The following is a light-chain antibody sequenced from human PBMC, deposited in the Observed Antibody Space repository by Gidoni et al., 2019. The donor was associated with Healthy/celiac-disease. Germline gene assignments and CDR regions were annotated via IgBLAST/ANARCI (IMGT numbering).Light chain of an antibody. CDR3: AAWDDSLNGYV. V-gene: IGLV1-44*01. CDR1: SSNIGSNT. J-gene: IGLJ1*01. Sequence: SVLPQPPSPSGTPGPGVTISCSGSSSNIGSNTVNWYQQLPGTAPKLLIYSNNQRPSGVPDRFSGSKSGTSASLAISGLQSEDEADYYCAAWDDSLNGYVFGTGTKVTVL. CDR2: SNN.